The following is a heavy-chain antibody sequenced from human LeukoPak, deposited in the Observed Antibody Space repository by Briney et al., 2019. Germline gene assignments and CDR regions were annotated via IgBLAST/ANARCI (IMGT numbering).Heavy chain of an antibody. J-gene: IGHJ4*02. V-gene: IGHV4-59*12. CDR3: ARGPTTETYYFDY. CDR2: IYYIGST. CDR1: GGSTNTYY. D-gene: IGHD1-14*01. Sequence: SETLSLTCTISGGSTNTYYWSWIRQPPGKGLEWIGYIYYIGSTNYSPSLKSRATISVDTSKNQFSLKLSSVTAADTAVYYCARGPTTETYYFDYWGQGTLVTVSS.